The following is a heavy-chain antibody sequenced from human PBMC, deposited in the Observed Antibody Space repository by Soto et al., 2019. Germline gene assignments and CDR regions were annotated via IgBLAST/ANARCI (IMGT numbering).Heavy chain of an antibody. V-gene: IGHV3-30-3*01. CDR1: GFTFSSYA. CDR2: ISYDGSNK. Sequence: GGSLRLSCAASGFTFSSYAMHWVRQAPGKGLEWVAVISYDGSNKYYADSVKGRFTISRDNSKNTLYLQMNSLRAEDTAVYYCARAPTVTPDYYYGMDVWGQGTTVTVSS. CDR3: ARAPTVTPDYYYGMDV. J-gene: IGHJ6*02. D-gene: IGHD4-17*01.